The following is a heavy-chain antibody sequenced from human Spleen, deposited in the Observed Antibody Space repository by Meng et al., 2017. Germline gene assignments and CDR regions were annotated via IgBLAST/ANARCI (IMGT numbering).Heavy chain of an antibody. CDR2: IIPIFGTA. V-gene: IGHV1-69*06. D-gene: IGHD4-17*01. Sequence: SVKVSCKASGGTFSSYAISWVRQAPGQGLEWMGGIIPIFGTANYAQKFQGRVTITADKSTSTAYMELSSLRSEDTAVYYCARENRYGDYGDYWGQGTLVTVSS. CDR1: GGTFSSYA. J-gene: IGHJ4*02. CDR3: ARENRYGDYGDY.